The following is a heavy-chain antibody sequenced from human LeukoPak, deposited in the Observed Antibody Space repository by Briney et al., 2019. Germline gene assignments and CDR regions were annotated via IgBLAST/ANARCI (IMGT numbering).Heavy chain of an antibody. V-gene: IGHV3-48*03. CDR2: ISSSVSTI. Sequence: GGSLRLSCAASGFTFSSYEMNWVRQAPGKGLEWVSYISSSVSTIYYADSVKGRFTISRDNAKNSLYLQMSSLRAKDTAVYYCAKHKGGWELHKADADYWGQGTLVTVSS. CDR3: AKHKGGWELHKADADY. D-gene: IGHD1-26*01. CDR1: GFTFSSYE. J-gene: IGHJ4*02.